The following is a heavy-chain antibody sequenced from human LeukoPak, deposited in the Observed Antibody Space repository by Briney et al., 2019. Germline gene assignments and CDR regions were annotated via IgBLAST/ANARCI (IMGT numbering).Heavy chain of an antibody. Sequence: PSETLSLTCTVSGGSISSYYWSWIRQPPGKGLEWIGYIYYSGSTNYNPSLKSRVTISVDTSKNQCSLKLSSVTAADTAVYYCARENLGHNWFDPWGQGTLVTVSS. D-gene: IGHD1-14*01. V-gene: IGHV4-59*01. J-gene: IGHJ5*02. CDR1: GGSISSYY. CDR3: ARENLGHNWFDP. CDR2: IYYSGST.